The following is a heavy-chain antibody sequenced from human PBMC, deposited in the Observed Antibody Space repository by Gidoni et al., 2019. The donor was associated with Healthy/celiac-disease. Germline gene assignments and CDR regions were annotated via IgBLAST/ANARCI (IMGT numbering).Heavy chain of an antibody. CDR2: ISYDGSNK. V-gene: IGHV3-30*18. D-gene: IGHD3-22*01. Sequence: QVQLVESGGGVVQPGRSRRLSCAASGFTFSSYGMHWVRQAPGKGLEWVAVISYDGSNKYYAASVKGRFTISRDNSKNTLYLQMNSLRAEDTAVYYCAKANYDSSGYYKGPDYWGQGTLVTVSS. J-gene: IGHJ4*02. CDR1: GFTFSSYG. CDR3: AKANYDSSGYYKGPDY.